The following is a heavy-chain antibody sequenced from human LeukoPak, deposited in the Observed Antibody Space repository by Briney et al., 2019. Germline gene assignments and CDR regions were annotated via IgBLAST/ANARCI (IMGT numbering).Heavy chain of an antibody. CDR3: ARPGRTGDYDY. J-gene: IGHJ4*02. CDR2: IYYSGST. CDR1: GGSISSSSYY. Sequence: SETLSLTCTVSGGSISSSSYYWGWSRQPPGKGLEWIGSIYYSGSTYYNPSLKSRVTISVDTSKDQFSLKLSSVTAADTAVYYCARPGRTGDYDYWGQGTLVTVSS. D-gene: IGHD3-16*01. V-gene: IGHV4-39*01.